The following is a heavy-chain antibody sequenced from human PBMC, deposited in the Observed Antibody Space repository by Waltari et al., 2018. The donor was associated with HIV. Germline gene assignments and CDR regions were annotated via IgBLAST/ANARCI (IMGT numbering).Heavy chain of an antibody. D-gene: IGHD3-22*01. CDR2: INPNSGGT. CDR1: GYPFTGYY. J-gene: IGHJ4*02. V-gene: IGHV1-2*06. CDR3: ARGMEGYYDSSGYGY. Sequence: QVQLVQSGAEVKKPGASVKVSCKASGYPFTGYYMHWVRQAPGQGLEWMGRINPNSGGTNYAQKFQGRVTMTRDTSISTAYMELSRLRSDDTAVYYCARGMEGYYDSSGYGYWGQGTLVTVSS.